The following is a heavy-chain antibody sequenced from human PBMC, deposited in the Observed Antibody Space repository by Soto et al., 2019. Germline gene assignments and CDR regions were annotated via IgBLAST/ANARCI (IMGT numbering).Heavy chain of an antibody. CDR1: GGSISSGDYY. J-gene: IGHJ5*02. CDR3: ARVRSIHYSVSGSYYNWFDP. V-gene: IGHV4-30-4*01. Sequence: SETLSLTCTVSGGSISSGDYYWSWIRQPPGKGLEWIGYIYYSGSTYYNPSLKSRVTISVDTSKNQFSLKLSSVTAADTAVYYCARVRSIHYSVSGSYYNWFDPWGQGTLVTISS. D-gene: IGHD3-10*01. CDR2: IYYSGST.